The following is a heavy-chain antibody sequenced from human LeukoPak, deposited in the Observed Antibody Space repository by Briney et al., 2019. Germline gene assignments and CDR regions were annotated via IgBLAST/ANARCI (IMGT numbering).Heavy chain of an antibody. D-gene: IGHD3-10*01. CDR3: ATWFGELLSDYFDY. J-gene: IGHJ4*02. V-gene: IGHV3-53*01. Sequence: GGSLRLSRAASGFTVSSNYMSWVRQAPGKGLEWVSVIYSGGRTYYADSVKSRFTISRDNSKNTLYLQMNSLRAEDTAVYYCATWFGELLSDYFDYWGQGTLVTVSS. CDR1: GFTVSSNY. CDR2: IYSGGRT.